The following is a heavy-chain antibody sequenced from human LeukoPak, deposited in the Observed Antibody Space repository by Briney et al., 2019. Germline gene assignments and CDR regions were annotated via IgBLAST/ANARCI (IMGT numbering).Heavy chain of an antibody. V-gene: IGHV3-66*01. CDR1: GFTVSSNY. CDR3: ARVRYDILTGDDAFDI. J-gene: IGHJ3*02. D-gene: IGHD3-9*01. Sequence: PGGSLRLSCAASGFTVSSNYMSWVRQAPGKGLEWVSVIYSGGSTYYADSVKGRFTISRDNSKNTLYLQMNSLRAEDTAVYYCARVRYDILTGDDAFDIWGQGTMVTVSS. CDR2: IYSGGST.